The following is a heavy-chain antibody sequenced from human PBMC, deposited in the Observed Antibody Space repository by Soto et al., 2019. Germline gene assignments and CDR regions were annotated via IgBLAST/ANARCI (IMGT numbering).Heavy chain of an antibody. Sequence: QLGGPLRLSCAASGFTFSSYSMNWVRQAPGKGLEWVSYISSSSTIYYADSVKGRFTISRDNAKNSLYLQMNSLRAEDTAVYYCARVLPDRESSIDVVVVAATDYYYYYYMDVWGKGTTVTVSS. CDR2: ISSSSTI. J-gene: IGHJ6*03. CDR1: GFTFSSYS. CDR3: ARVLPDRESSIDVVVVAATDYYYYYYMDV. D-gene: IGHD2-15*01. V-gene: IGHV3-48*01.